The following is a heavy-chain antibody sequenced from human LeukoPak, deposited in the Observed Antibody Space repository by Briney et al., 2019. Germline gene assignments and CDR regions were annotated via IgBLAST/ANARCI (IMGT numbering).Heavy chain of an antibody. CDR3: ARDQFGATISPFDY. CDR1: GYSISSGYY. D-gene: IGHD5-12*01. V-gene: IGHV4-38-2*02. Sequence: SETLSLTCTVSGYSISSGYYWGWIRQPPGKGLEWIGSIYHSGSTHYNPSLKSRVTISIDRSKNQFSLKLTSVTAADTAVYYCARDQFGATISPFDYWGQGTLVTVSS. CDR2: IYHSGST. J-gene: IGHJ4*02.